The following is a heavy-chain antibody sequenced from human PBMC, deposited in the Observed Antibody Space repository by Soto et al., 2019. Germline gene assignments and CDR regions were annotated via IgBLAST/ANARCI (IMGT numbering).Heavy chain of an antibody. V-gene: IGHV3-30*18. Sequence: QVQLVESGGGVVQPGRSLRLSCAASGFTFSSYGMHWVRQAPGKGLEWVAVISYDGSNKYYADSVKGRFTISRDNSKNTLYLRMISHGAEARVVYYCAKLSHRNLRSSWDVDSGRAVWAHGTTVSVS. D-gene: IGHD6-13*01. CDR3: AKLSHRNLRSSWDVDSGRAV. CDR1: GFTFSSYG. J-gene: IGHJ6*02. CDR2: ISYDGSNK.